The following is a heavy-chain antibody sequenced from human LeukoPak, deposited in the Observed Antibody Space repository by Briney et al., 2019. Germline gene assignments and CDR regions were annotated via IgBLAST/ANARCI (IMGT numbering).Heavy chain of an antibody. CDR2: ISNNGGTI. CDR1: GFPFSTYN. V-gene: IGHV3-48*01. J-gene: IGHJ4*02. Sequence: GGSLRLSCAASGFPFSTYNMNWVRQAPGKGLEWLSYISNNGGTIHYADSVKGRFSISRDNSKNTLYLQMNSLRAEDTAVYYCAKGITYDSSGPFDYWGQGTLVTVSS. CDR3: AKGITYDSSGPFDY. D-gene: IGHD3-22*01.